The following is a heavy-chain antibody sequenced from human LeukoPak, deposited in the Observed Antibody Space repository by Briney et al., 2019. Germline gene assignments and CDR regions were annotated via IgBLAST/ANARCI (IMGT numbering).Heavy chain of an antibody. CDR2: IIPIFGTA. Sequence: GASVKVSCKASGGTFSSYAISWVRQAPGQGLEWMGGIIPIFGTANYAQKFQGRVTITADESTSTAYMELSSLRSEDTAVYYCATAGAGIQLWSGFDYWGQGTLVTVSS. CDR1: GGTFSSYA. D-gene: IGHD5-18*01. J-gene: IGHJ4*02. V-gene: IGHV1-69*13. CDR3: ATAGAGIQLWSGFDY.